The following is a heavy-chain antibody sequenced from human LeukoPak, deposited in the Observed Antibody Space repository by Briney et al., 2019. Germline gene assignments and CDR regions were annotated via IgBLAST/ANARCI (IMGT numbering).Heavy chain of an antibody. V-gene: IGHV3-74*01. J-gene: IGHJ4*02. CDR1: GFTFSSYE. Sequence: GGSLRLSCAASGFTFSSYEMNWVRQAPGKGLVWVSRINSDGNSTTYADSVKGRFTISRDNAKNTLYLQMNSLRAEDTAVYYCAREGNQLPTDYWGQGTLVTVSS. CDR3: AREGNQLPTDY. D-gene: IGHD2-2*01. CDR2: INSDGNST.